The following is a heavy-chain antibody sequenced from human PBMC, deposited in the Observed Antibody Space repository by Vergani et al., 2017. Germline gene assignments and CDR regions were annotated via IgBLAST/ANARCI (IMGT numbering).Heavy chain of an antibody. V-gene: IGHV3-30-3*01. J-gene: IGHJ4*02. Sequence: QVQVVESGGGVVQPGRSLRLSCVASGFTFSTYAMHWVRQAPGKGLEWVAGISLDGSNKYYADSVKGRFTISRDNSKNTLYLQINSLRAEDTAVYYCAEWWSYWGQGTLVTVSS. CDR2: ISLDGSNK. D-gene: IGHD2-15*01. CDR3: AEWWSY. CDR1: GFTFSTYA.